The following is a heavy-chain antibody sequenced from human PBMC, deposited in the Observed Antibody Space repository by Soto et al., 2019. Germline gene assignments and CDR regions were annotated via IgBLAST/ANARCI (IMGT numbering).Heavy chain of an antibody. CDR3: VRLWPPVTTEDFYYYMDV. CDR1: GFTFSSYS. V-gene: IGHV3-48*01. J-gene: IGHJ6*03. Sequence: EVQLVESGGGLVQPGGSLRLSCVASGFTFSSYSMNWVRQAPGKGWEWLSYIGSSGDTAHYADSVKGRFTIPRDNAKNSLYLQMNSLRAEDTAVFYCVRLWPPVTTEDFYYYMDVWGKGTTVTVSS. CDR2: IGSSGDTA. D-gene: IGHD4-17*01.